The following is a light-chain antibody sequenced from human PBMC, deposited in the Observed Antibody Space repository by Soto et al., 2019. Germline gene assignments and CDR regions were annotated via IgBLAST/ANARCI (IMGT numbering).Light chain of an antibody. Sequence: QSALTQPASVSGSPGQSITISCTGTSSDVGGYNYVSWYQQHPGKAPKPMIYEVSNRPSGDSDRFSGSKSGNTASLTISGLQAEDEADYYCSSYTSSSTPYVFGSGTKVTVL. J-gene: IGLJ1*01. V-gene: IGLV2-14*03. CDR1: SSDVGGYNY. CDR3: SSYTSSSTPYV. CDR2: EVS.